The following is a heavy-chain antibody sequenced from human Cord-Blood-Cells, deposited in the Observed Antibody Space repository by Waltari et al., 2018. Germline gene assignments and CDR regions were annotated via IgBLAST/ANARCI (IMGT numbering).Heavy chain of an antibody. D-gene: IGHD2-15*01. V-gene: IGHV3-33*01. J-gene: IGHJ4*02. CDR2: IWYDGSNK. CDR3: AREPLVVAATPFDY. CDR1: GFTFSSYG. Sequence: QVQLVESGGGVVQPGRSLRLSCAASGFTFSSYGMHWVRQAPGKGLEWVAVIWYDGSNKYYADSVEGRFTISRDNSKNTLYLQMNSLRAEDTAVYYCAREPLVVAATPFDYWGQGTLVTVSS.